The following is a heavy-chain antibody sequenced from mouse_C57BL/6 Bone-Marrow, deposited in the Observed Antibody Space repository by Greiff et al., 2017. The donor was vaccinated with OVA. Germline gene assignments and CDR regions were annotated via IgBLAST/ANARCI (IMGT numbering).Heavy chain of an antibody. D-gene: IGHD2-4*01. CDR1: GYTFTSYW. Sequence: VQLQQPGAELVRPGSSVKLSCKASGYTFTSYWMHWVKQRPIQGLEWIGNIDPSDSETHYNQKFKDKATLTVDKSSSTAYMQLSSLTSEDSAVYYCARTRLYDYDAWWYFDVWGTGTTVTVSS. CDR3: ARTRLYDYDAWWYFDV. V-gene: IGHV1-52*01. J-gene: IGHJ1*03. CDR2: IDPSDSET.